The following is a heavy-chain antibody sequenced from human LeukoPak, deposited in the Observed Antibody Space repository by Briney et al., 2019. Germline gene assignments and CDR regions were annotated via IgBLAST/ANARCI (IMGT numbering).Heavy chain of an antibody. D-gene: IGHD1-26*01. CDR1: GFTFSSFA. J-gene: IGHJ4*02. Sequence: GGSLRLSCAASGFTFSSFALSWVRQGPGKGLEWVSGISGSGGSTYYADSVKGRFTISRDNSNNRLYLQMNSLRAEETAVYYCAKDKGSGTYPPYWGQGTLVTVSS. CDR2: ISGSGGST. CDR3: AKDKGSGTYPPY. V-gene: IGHV3-23*01.